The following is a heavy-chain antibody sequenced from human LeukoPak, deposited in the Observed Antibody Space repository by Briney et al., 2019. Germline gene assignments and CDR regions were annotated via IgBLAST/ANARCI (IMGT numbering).Heavy chain of an antibody. CDR3: ARGSYCDSSSCYHTWFDP. D-gene: IGHD2-2*01. CDR2: INQGGST. Sequence: PSETLSLTCGVFSGSFSSYYWNWIRQPPGKGLEWIGAINQGGSTNYNSSLKSRVTISVDKSMNQFSLKLTSVTAADTAVYYCARGSYCDSSSCYHTWFDPWGQGTLVTVSS. CDR1: SGSFSSYY. V-gene: IGHV4-34*01. J-gene: IGHJ5*02.